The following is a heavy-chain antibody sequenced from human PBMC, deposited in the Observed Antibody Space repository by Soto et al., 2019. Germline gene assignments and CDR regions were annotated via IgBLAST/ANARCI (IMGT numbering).Heavy chain of an antibody. CDR1: GFTFSSYA. D-gene: IGHD3-10*01. Sequence: EVQLLESGGGLVQPGGSLRLSCAASGFTFSSYAMRWVRQAPGKGLEWVSAISGSGGSTYYSDSVKGRFTISRDNSKNTLYLQINSLRAEDTAVYYCAKGSGSSGLFDYWGQGPLVTVSS. CDR3: AKGSGSSGLFDY. J-gene: IGHJ4*02. V-gene: IGHV3-23*01. CDR2: ISGSGGST.